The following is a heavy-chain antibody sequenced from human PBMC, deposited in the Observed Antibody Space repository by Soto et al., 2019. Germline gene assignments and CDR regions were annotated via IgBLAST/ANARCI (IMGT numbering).Heavy chain of an antibody. CDR1: GFTFSSYG. J-gene: IGHJ6*03. Sequence: GGSLRLSCAASGFTFSSYGMHWVRQAPGKGLEWVAVISYDGSNKYYADSVKGRFTISRDNSKNTLYLQMNSLRAEDTAVYYCAKDGRITIFGVVIGYYYYMDVWGKGNTVTVSS. CDR2: ISYDGSNK. CDR3: AKDGRITIFGVVIGYYYYMDV. D-gene: IGHD3-3*01. V-gene: IGHV3-30*18.